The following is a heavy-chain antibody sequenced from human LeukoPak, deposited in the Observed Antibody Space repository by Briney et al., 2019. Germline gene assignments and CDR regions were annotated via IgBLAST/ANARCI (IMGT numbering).Heavy chain of an antibody. CDR1: GGSFSGYY. J-gene: IGHJ5*02. CDR3: ARGLYCSSTSCDYHWFDP. D-gene: IGHD2-2*01. CDR2: INHSGST. Sequence: SETLSLTCAVYGGSFSGYYWSWIRQPPGKGLEWIGEINHSGSTNHNPSLKSRVTISVDTSKNQFSLKLSSVTAADTAVYYCARGLYCSSTSCDYHWFDPWGQGTLVTVSS. V-gene: IGHV4-34*01.